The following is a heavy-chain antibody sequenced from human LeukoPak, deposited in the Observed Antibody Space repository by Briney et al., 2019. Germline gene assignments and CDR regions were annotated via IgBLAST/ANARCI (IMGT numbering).Heavy chain of an antibody. CDR2: IYYSGST. J-gene: IGHJ5*02. CDR3: ARGSPQGTYYYDSSGYHQDNWLDP. V-gene: IGHV4-31*03. Sequence: SETLSLTCTVPGGSISSGGYYWSWIRQHPGKGLEWIGYIYYSGSTYYNPSLKSRVTISVDTSKNQFSLKLSSVTAADTAVYYCARGSPQGTYYYDSSGYHQDNWLDPWGQGTLVTVSS. D-gene: IGHD3-22*01. CDR1: GGSISSGGYY.